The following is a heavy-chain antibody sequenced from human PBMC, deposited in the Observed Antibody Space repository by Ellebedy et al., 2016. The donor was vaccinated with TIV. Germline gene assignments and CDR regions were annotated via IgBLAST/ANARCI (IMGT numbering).Heavy chain of an antibody. Sequence: SVKVSCXASGGTFSSYAISWVRQAPGQGLEWMGGIIPIFGTANYAQKFQGRVTITADESTSTAYMELSSLRSEDTAVYYCARDDSGSSSSGLTYYYYGMDVWGQGTTVTVSS. CDR3: ARDDSGSSSSGLTYYYYGMDV. D-gene: IGHD6-6*01. J-gene: IGHJ6*02. V-gene: IGHV1-69*13. CDR2: IIPIFGTA. CDR1: GGTFSSYA.